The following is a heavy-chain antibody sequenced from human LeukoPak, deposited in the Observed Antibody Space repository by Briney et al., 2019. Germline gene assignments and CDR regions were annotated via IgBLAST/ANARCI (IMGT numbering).Heavy chain of an antibody. Sequence: SETLSLTCTVSGGSISIYYWSWIRQPAGKGLEWIGRIYTSGSTNYNPSLKSRVTMSVDTSKNQFSLKLSSVTAADTAVYYCARVGVSSGWSFDYWGQGTLVTVSS. CDR1: GGSISIYY. V-gene: IGHV4-4*07. CDR3: ARVGVSSGWSFDY. CDR2: IYTSGST. J-gene: IGHJ4*02. D-gene: IGHD6-19*01.